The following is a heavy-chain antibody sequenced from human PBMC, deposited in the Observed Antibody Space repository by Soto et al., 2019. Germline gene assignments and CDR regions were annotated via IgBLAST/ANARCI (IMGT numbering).Heavy chain of an antibody. V-gene: IGHV1-46*01. Sequence: QMQLVQSGSEVKKPGASVKVSCKASGYTFTRHYIHWVRQAPGQGLEWMGIINSSGGHTYYAQKFQGRVALMSDTYTSTVYMELSSMRSEDTAVYYCARDLLAAGSDALDIWGQGTMVTVSS. CDR3: ARDLLAAGSDALDI. D-gene: IGHD6-13*01. CDR1: GYTFTRHY. J-gene: IGHJ3*02. CDR2: INSSGGHT.